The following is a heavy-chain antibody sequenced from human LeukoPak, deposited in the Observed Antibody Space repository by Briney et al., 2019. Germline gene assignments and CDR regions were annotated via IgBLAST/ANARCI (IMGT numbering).Heavy chain of an antibody. J-gene: IGHJ4*02. CDR3: GRYCSGGSCYRDYFDY. Sequence: GGSLRLSCAASGFTFSSYAMSWVRQAPGKGLEWVSAIRGSGGSTYYADSVKGRFTISRDNSKNTLYLQMNSLRAEDTAVYYCGRYCSGGSCYRDYFDYWGQGTLVTVSS. CDR1: GFTFSSYA. D-gene: IGHD2-15*01. CDR2: IRGSGGST. V-gene: IGHV3-23*01.